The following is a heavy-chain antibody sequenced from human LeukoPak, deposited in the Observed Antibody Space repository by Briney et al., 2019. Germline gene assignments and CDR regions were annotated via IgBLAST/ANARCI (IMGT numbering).Heavy chain of an antibody. CDR1: GFTFSSYS. V-gene: IGHV3-48*01. CDR3: ARALPITMIVVVYPGGMDV. D-gene: IGHD3-22*01. CDR2: IRSGGSIT. J-gene: IGHJ6*02. Sequence: GGSLRLSCAASGFTFSSYSMNWVRQAPGKGLEWVSYIRSGGSITRYADYVKGRFTISRDNAKNSLYLQMNSLRAEDTAVYYCARALPITMIVVVYPGGMDVWGQGTTVTVSS.